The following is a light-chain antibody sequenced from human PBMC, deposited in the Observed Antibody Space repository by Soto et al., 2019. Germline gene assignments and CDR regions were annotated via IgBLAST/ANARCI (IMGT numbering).Light chain of an antibody. J-gene: IGLJ3*02. Sequence: QSALTQPASVSGSPGQSITISCTGTSSDVGGYNYVSWYQQHPGKAPKLMIYDVTNRPSGVSNRFSGSKSGTTASLTISGXXXXXXXXXXCSSYTSSSTPMVFGGGTKLTVL. V-gene: IGLV2-14*01. CDR1: SSDVGGYNY. CDR2: DVT. CDR3: SSYTSSSTPMV.